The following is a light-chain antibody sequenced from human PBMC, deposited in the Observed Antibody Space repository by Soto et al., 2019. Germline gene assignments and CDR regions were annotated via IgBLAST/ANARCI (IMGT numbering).Light chain of an antibody. V-gene: IGKV3-20*01. CDR3: QQFRDSRFT. CDR2: GAS. CDR1: QSISSSS. J-gene: IGKJ3*01. Sequence: IVLTQSPGTLSLSPGQRATLSCRASQSISSSSLAWYQQRPGQAPRLLIYGASSRATGVPDRFSGSGSGTDFTLTISRLKPEDLAVYYCQQFRDSRFTFGPGTKVDIK.